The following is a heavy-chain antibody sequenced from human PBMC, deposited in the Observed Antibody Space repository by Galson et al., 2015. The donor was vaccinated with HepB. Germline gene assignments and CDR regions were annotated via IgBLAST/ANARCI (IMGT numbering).Heavy chain of an antibody. CDR1: GYTFIGYY. CDR2: INPNSGGT. CDR3: ARGAAAATNWFDP. Sequence: SVKVSCKASGYTFIGYYMHWVRQAPGQGLEWMGWINPNSGGTNYAQKFEGRVTMTRDTSISTAHMELSRLRSDGTAVYYCARGAAAATNWFDPWGQGTLVTVSS. D-gene: IGHD6-13*01. V-gene: IGHV1-2*02. J-gene: IGHJ5*02.